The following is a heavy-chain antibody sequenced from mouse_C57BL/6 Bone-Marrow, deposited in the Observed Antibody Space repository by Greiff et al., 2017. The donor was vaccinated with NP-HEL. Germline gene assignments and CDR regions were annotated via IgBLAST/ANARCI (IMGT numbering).Heavy chain of an antibody. CDR2: IDPSDSYT. V-gene: IGHV1-50*01. CDR3: ARTEGYPAVDV. J-gene: IGHJ1*03. D-gene: IGHD2-2*01. Sequence: VQLQQPGAELVKPGASVKLSCKASGYTFTSYWMQWVKQRPGQGLEWIGEIDPSDSYTNYNQKFKGKATLTVDTSSSTAYMQLSSLTSEDSAVYYCARTEGYPAVDVWGTGTTVTVSS. CDR1: GYTFTSYW.